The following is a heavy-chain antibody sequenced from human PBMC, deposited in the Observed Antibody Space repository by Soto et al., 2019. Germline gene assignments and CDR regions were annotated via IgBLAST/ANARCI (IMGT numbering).Heavy chain of an antibody. D-gene: IGHD6-6*01. CDR2: IYYSGST. J-gene: IGHJ4*02. CDR3: ARRGCSSSHFDF. V-gene: IGHV4-39*01. CDR1: VGSISSSNYS. Sequence: PAETLSLTCTVPVGSISSSNYSWFWIRHPPGKELEGTGSIYYSGSTYYNPSLKVRVTISVDTSKNQFSLKLSSVTAADTAVFYCARRGCSSSHFDFWGQRTLVTVSS.